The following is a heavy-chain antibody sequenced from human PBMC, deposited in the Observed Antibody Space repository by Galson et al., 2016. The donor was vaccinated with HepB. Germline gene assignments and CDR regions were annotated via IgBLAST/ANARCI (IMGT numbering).Heavy chain of an antibody. CDR2: IEPTKSET. CDR1: GYGFASYW. D-gene: IGHD3-22*01. J-gene: IGHJ4*02. Sequence: QSGAEVKKPGESLRISCKGSGYGFASYWIYWVRQMPGKGLEWMGKIEPTKSETYYSPSFQGHVTMSVDRSITTAYLQWSILKASDTAMYYCASYYYTSSGLYSNHWGQGTLVTVSS. CDR3: ASYYYTSSGLYSNH. V-gene: IGHV5-10-1*01.